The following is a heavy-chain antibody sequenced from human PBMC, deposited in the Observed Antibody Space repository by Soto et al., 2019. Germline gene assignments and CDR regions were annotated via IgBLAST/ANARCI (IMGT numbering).Heavy chain of an antibody. Sequence: QVQLVQSGAEVKKPGASVKVSCKASGYTFTSYGISWVRQAPGQGLEWMGWISAYNDNPNYAQKLQGRVTMTTDTSTSTAYMELRSLRSDDTAVYYCAREYCTSTSCYGVDYWGQGTLVTVSS. CDR1: GYTFTSYG. V-gene: IGHV1-18*01. CDR2: ISAYNDNP. CDR3: AREYCTSTSCYGVDY. D-gene: IGHD2-2*01. J-gene: IGHJ4*02.